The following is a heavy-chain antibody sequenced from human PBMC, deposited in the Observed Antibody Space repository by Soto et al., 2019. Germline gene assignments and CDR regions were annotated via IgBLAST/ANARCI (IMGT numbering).Heavy chain of an antibody. V-gene: IGHV1-69*02. Sequence: QVQLVQSGAEVKKPGSSVKVSCKASGGTFSSYTISWVRQAPGQRLEWMGRIIPILGITNYTQKFQGRGTPSLGLAHDTPKFPDRFTITATNTARTASRELSSERSEDTSVYYCARAKYQLLSRYYGMDFWGQGTTVTVSS. CDR1: GGTFSSYT. J-gene: IGHJ6*02. CDR3: ARAKYQLLSRYYGMDF. CDR2: IIPILGIT. D-gene: IGHD2-2*01.